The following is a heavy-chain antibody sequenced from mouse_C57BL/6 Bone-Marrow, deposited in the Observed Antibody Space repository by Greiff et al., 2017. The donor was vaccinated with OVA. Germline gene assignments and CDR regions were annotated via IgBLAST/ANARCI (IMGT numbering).Heavy chain of an antibody. Sequence: QVQLQQSGPELVKPGASVKISCKASGYAFSSSWMNWVKQRPGKGLEWIGRIYPGDGDTNYNGQFKGKATLTADKSSSTAYMQLRSLTSEDSVVYFCARHEDGYYASYFDYWGQGTTLTVSS. D-gene: IGHD2-3*01. J-gene: IGHJ2*01. CDR1: GYAFSSSW. V-gene: IGHV1-82*01. CDR3: ARHEDGYYASYFDY. CDR2: IYPGDGDT.